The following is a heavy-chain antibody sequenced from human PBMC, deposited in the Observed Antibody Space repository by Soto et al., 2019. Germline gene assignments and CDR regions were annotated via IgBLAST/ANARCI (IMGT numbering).Heavy chain of an antibody. D-gene: IGHD3-3*01. Sequence: VQLVESGGGLVKPGGSLRLSCAASGFTFSNYYMTWISQAPGKGLEWVSYISSSGGLIYYADSVKGRFTISRDNARKSLYLQMRSLRAEDSAVYYCARDRYDFWSGSDHYGLVVWGQGTTVTVSS. CDR1: GFTFSNYY. J-gene: IGHJ6*02. V-gene: IGHV3-11*04. CDR3: ARDRYDFWSGSDHYGLVV. CDR2: ISSSGGLI.